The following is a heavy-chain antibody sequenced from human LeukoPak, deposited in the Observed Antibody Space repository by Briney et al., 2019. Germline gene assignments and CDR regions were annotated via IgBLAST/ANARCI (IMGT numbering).Heavy chain of an antibody. D-gene: IGHD6-6*01. V-gene: IGHV3-7*01. CDR1: GFTFSSYW. J-gene: IGHJ4*02. Sequence: GGSLRLSCAASGFTFSSYWMSWVRQAPGKGLEWVANIKQDGSEKYYVDSVKGRFTISRDNAKNSLYLQMNSLRAEDTAVYYCARVTGYSSSHGVDYWGQGTLVTVSS. CDR2: IKQDGSEK. CDR3: ARVTGYSSSHGVDY.